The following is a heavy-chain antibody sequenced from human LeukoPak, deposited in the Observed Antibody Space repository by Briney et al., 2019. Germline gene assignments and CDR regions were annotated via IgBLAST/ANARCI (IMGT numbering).Heavy chain of an antibody. V-gene: IGHV1-18*01. CDR2: ISAYNGNT. CDR1: GYTFTSYG. J-gene: IGHJ4*02. D-gene: IGHD3-22*01. CDR3: ARDCDGYYDSSAQDY. Sequence: GASVKVSCKASGYTFTSYGISWVRQAPGQGREWRGWISAYNGNTNYAQKPPGRVTMTTDTSTSTAYMELRSLRSDGTAVYCCARDCDGYYDSSAQDYCGEGTLVTVSS.